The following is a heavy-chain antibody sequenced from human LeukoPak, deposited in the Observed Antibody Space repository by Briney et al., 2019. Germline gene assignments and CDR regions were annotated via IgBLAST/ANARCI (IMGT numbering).Heavy chain of an antibody. D-gene: IGHD1-26*01. V-gene: IGHV3-30-3*01. Sequence: PGGSLRLSCAASGFTFSSYAMHWVRQAPGKGLEWVAVKSYDGSNKFYADSVKGRFTISRDNSKNTLYLQMNSLRAEDTAVYYCAPTGGGGELAPFDYWGQGTLVTVSS. CDR1: GFTFSSYA. CDR3: APTGGGGELAPFDY. J-gene: IGHJ4*02. CDR2: KSYDGSNK.